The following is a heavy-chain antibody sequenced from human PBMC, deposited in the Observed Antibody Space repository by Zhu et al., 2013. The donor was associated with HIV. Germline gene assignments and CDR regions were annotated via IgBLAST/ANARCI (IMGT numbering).Heavy chain of an antibody. CDR1: GGTFSSYT. D-gene: IGHD3-22*01. CDR2: IIPILGIA. V-gene: IGHV1-69*02. CDR3: ARVDYDSSGPLLGYFDY. J-gene: IGHJ4*02. Sequence: QVQLVQSGAEVKKPGSSVKVSCKASGGTFSSYTISWVRQAPGQGLEWMGRIIPILGIANYAQKFQGRVTITADKSTSTAYMELSSLRSEDTAVYYCARVDYDSSGPLLGYFDYWGQGTLVTVSS.